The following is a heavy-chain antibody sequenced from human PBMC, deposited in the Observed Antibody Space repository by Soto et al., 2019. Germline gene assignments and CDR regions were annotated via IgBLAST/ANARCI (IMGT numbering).Heavy chain of an antibody. CDR3: ATVFDL. Sequence: DVQLVESGGGLVQPGGSLRVSCAASGFTLGSHRIHWVRQAPGKGLEWVSRIDTDGGGTSYADSVKGGFTISTDNAKNTVYLQMNGLRAEDTAVYYCATVFDLWGQGTLVTVSS. V-gene: IGHV3-74*01. CDR1: GFTLGSHR. J-gene: IGHJ5*02. CDR2: IDTDGGGT.